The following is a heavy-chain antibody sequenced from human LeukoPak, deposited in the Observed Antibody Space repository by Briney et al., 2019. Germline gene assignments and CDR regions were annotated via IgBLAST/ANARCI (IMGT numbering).Heavy chain of an antibody. CDR2: ISYDGSNK. CDR1: GFTFSSYS. D-gene: IGHD5-12*01. Sequence: GGSLRLSCAASGFTFSSYSMNWVRQAPGKGLEWVAVISYDGSNKYYADSVKGRFTISRDNSKNTLYLQMNSLRAEDTAVYYCARVTPLGGYLDYWGQGTLVTVSS. J-gene: IGHJ4*02. V-gene: IGHV3-30*03. CDR3: ARVTPLGGYLDY.